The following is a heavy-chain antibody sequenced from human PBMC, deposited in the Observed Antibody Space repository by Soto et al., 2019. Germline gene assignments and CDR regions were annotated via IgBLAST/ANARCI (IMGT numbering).Heavy chain of an antibody. J-gene: IGHJ4*02. Sequence: GGSLRLSCAASGFTFSSYGMHWVRQAPGKGLEWVAVISYDGSNKYYADSVKGRFTISRDNSKNTLYLQMNSLRAEDTAVYYCAKSGYDLSSFRDYWGQGTLVTVSS. D-gene: IGHD5-12*01. CDR3: AKSGYDLSSFRDY. CDR2: ISYDGSNK. V-gene: IGHV3-30*18. CDR1: GFTFSSYG.